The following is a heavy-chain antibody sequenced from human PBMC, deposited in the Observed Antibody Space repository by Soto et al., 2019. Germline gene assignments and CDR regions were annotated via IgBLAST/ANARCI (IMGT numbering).Heavy chain of an antibody. J-gene: IGHJ1*01. V-gene: IGHV1-69*01. CDR3: AREASGYDF. D-gene: IGHD5-12*01. Sequence: QVQLVQSGAELKKPWSSVKVSCKASGGTFSSFGISWVRQAPGQGLEWMGGIIPVFGRPNYAHRFRGRLTITADESTNTSYMELIDLTSEDTAVYYCAREASGYDFWGQGTQVTVSS. CDR1: GGTFSSFG. CDR2: IIPVFGRP.